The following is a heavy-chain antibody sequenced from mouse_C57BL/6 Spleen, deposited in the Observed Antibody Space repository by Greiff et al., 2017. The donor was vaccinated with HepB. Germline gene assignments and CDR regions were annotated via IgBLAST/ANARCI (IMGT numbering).Heavy chain of an antibody. V-gene: IGHV1-69*01. J-gene: IGHJ1*03. D-gene: IGHD2-3*01. CDR2: IDPSDSYT. CDR1: GYTFTSYW. Sequence: QVQLQQPGAELVMPGASVKLSCKASGYTFTSYWMHWVKQRPGQGLEWIGEIDPSDSYTNYNQKFKGKSTLTVDKSSSTAYMQLSSLTSEDSAVYYWARSDGYYVDWYFDVWGTGTTVTVSS. CDR3: ARSDGYYVDWYFDV.